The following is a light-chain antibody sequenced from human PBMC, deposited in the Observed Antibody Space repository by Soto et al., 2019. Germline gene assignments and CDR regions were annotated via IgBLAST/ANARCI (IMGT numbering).Light chain of an antibody. CDR1: QDIAIY. Sequence: IQLTPSPSSLSASVGDRVTITCRASQDIAIYLAWYQQKPGEAPKLLIYAASTLYGGVPSRFSGSGSGTDFARTITSLPAEDFATYYCQQLRLYPSTFGGGTKVEIK. CDR3: QQLRLYPST. CDR2: AAS. V-gene: IGKV1-9*01. J-gene: IGKJ4*01.